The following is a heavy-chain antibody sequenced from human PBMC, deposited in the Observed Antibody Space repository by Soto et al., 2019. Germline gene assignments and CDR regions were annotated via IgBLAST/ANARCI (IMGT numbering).Heavy chain of an antibody. CDR2: ISSNGIST. V-gene: IGHV3-64D*08. Sequence: PGGSLRLSCSASGFTLSRYAMHWVRQAPGKGLEYVSAISSNGISTYYADSVTGRFTISRDNSKNTLYLQMSSLRPEDTAVYYCVKGKTGYDAFDIWAQGTTVTVSS. CDR3: VKGKTGYDAFDI. D-gene: IGHD5-12*01. J-gene: IGHJ3*02. CDR1: GFTLSRYA.